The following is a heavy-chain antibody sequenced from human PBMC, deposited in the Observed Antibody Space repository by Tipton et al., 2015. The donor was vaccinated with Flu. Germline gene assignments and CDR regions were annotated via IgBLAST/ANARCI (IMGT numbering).Heavy chain of an antibody. CDR3: ARSKYPPQGGVVDDY. D-gene: IGHD3-3*01. Sequence: LRLSCTVSGGSISSGSYYWSWIRQPAGKGLEWIGRIYTSGSTNYNPALKSRVTISVDTSKNQFSLKLSSVTAADTAVYYCARSKYPPQGGVVDDYWGQGTLVTVSS. CDR1: GGSISSGSYY. J-gene: IGHJ4*02. V-gene: IGHV4-61*02. CDR2: IYTSGST.